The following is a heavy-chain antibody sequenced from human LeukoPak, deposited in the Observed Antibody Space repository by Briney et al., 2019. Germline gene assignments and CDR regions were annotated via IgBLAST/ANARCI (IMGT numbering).Heavy chain of an antibody. CDR1: GGSISSSSYY. CDR3: ARDRPGGSSLDY. D-gene: IGHD6-13*01. CDR2: TYYSGST. V-gene: IGHV4-39*07. J-gene: IGHJ4*02. Sequence: PSETVSLTCTVSGGSISSSSYYWGWIRQPPGKGLEWIGSTYYSGSTYYNPSLKSRVTISVDTSKNQFSLKLSSVTAADTAVYYCARDRPGGSSLDYWGQGILVTVSS.